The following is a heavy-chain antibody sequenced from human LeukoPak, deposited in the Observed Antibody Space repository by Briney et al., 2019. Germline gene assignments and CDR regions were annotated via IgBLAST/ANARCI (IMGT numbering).Heavy chain of an antibody. V-gene: IGHV3-23*01. J-gene: IGHJ2*01. Sequence: GGSLRLSCAASGFTFSSYAMSWVRQAPGKGLEWVSAISGSGGSTYYADSVKGRFTISRDNSKNTLYLQMNSLRAEDTAVYYCAKPLRRSSCWFGDWYFDLWGRGTLVTVSS. CDR2: ISGSGGST. D-gene: IGHD6-13*01. CDR3: AKPLRRSSCWFGDWYFDL. CDR1: GFTFSSYA.